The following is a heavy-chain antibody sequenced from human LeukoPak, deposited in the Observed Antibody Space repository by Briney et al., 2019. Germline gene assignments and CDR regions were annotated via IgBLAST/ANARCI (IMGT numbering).Heavy chain of an antibody. CDR3: ARAGVISGWDY. V-gene: IGHV3-23*01. J-gene: IGHJ4*02. D-gene: IGHD3-3*02. CDR2: IGGEKSGSWT. CDR1: GFSFSTSN. Sequence: GGSLRLSCAASGFSFSTSNMNWVRQAPGKGLEWLSAIGGEKSGSWTKSADSVKGRFTISRDNSENTLYLQMDSLTVEDTAVYYCARAGVISGWDYWGQGVLVTVSS.